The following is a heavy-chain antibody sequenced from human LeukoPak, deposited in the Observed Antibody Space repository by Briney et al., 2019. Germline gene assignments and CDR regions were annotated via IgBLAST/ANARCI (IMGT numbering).Heavy chain of an antibody. J-gene: IGHJ4*02. CDR1: GGSISSYY. CDR2: IYYSGST. Sequence: PSETLSLTCTVSGGSISSYYWSWIRQPPGKGLEWIGYIYYSGSTNYNPSLKSRVTISVDTSKNQFSLKLSSVTAADTALYYCARGLGNNNFWSGLGYWGQGTLVTVSS. V-gene: IGHV4-59*01. CDR3: ARGLGNNNFWSGLGY. D-gene: IGHD3-3*01.